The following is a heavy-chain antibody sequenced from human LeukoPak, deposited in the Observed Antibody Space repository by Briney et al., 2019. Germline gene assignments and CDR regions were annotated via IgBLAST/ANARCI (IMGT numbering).Heavy chain of an antibody. CDR3: ARHYGP. V-gene: IGHV4-34*01. Sequence: SETLSLTCAVYGGSFSGYYWSWIRQPPGRGLEWIGSIYYSGSTYYNPSLKSRVTISVDTSKNQFSLKLNSVTATDTAVYYCARHYGPWGQGTLVTVSS. D-gene: IGHD3-16*01. CDR2: IYYSGST. CDR1: GGSFSGYY. J-gene: IGHJ4*02.